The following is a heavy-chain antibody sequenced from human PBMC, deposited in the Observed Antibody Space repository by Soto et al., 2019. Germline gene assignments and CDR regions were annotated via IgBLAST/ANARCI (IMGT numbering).Heavy chain of an antibody. V-gene: IGHV4-39*01. CDR3: ASIVVRGATFYCYYGMDV. J-gene: IGHJ6*02. CDR2: IYYSGST. D-gene: IGHD3-10*02. Sequence: SETLSLTCTVSGGSISSSSYYWGWIRQPPGKGLEWIGSIYYSGSTYYNPSLKSRVTISVDTFKNQFSLKLSSVTAADTAVYYCASIVVRGATFYCYYGMDVWGQGTTVTVSS. CDR1: GGSISSSSYY.